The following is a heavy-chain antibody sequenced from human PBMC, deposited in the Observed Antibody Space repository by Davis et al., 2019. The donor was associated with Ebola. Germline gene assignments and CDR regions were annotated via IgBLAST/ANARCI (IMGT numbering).Heavy chain of an antibody. V-gene: IGHV3-21*01. CDR1: GFTFSSYS. J-gene: IGHJ5*02. Sequence: GGSLRLSCAASGFTFSSYSMNWVRQAPGKGLEWVSSISSSSSYIYYADSVKGRFTISRDNAKNSLYLQMNSLRAEDTAVYYCARAIRTYYYDSSGRVEGNWFDPWGQGTLVTVSS. CDR3: ARAIRTYYYDSSGRVEGNWFDP. D-gene: IGHD3-22*01. CDR2: ISSSSSYI.